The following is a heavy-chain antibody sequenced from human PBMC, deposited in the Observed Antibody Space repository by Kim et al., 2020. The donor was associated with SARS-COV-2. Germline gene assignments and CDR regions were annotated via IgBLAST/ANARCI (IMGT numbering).Heavy chain of an antibody. D-gene: IGHD6-25*01. CDR1: GDSVSRNRST. CDR2: TYYRSKWRN. Sequence: SQTLSLTCAISGDSVSRNRSTWNWIRQSPSRGIEWLGRTYYRSKWRNDYAESVKSRITINPDTSKNQFSLRLNSLTPEDTAPYYCARDPFLPATDNYYYY. V-gene: IGHV6-1*01. J-gene: IGHJ6*03. CDR3: ARDPFLPATDNYYYY.